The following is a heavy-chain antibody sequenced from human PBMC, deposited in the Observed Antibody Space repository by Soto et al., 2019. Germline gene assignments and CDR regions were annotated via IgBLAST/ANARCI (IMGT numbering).Heavy chain of an antibody. CDR2: IKSISGGETT. V-gene: IGHV3-15*07. CDR1: GFTFSHAW. J-gene: IGHJ4*02. CDR3: TRRIAVAGTYYFDY. Sequence: LLVESGGGFVQPGGSLRLSCVASGFTFSHAWMDWVRQAPGKGLEWVGRIKSISGGETTNYAASVAGRFTISRDDSKNTLFLHVNSLKTEDTGVYYCTRRIAVAGTYYFDYWGQGTLVTVSS. D-gene: IGHD6-19*01.